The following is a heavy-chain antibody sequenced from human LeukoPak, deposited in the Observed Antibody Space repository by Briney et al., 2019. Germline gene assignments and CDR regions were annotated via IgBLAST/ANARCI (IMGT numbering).Heavy chain of an antibody. D-gene: IGHD2-2*01. CDR3: ARDLGYCSSTSCTNWFDP. CDR1: GFTFSSYW. V-gene: IGHV3-74*01. CDR2: INSDGSST. Sequence: PGGSLRPSCAASGFTFSSYWMHWVRQAPGKGLVWVSRINSDGSSTSYADSVKGRFTISRDNAKNTLYLQMNSLRAEDTAVYYCARDLGYCSSTSCTNWFDPWGQGTLVTVSS. J-gene: IGHJ5*02.